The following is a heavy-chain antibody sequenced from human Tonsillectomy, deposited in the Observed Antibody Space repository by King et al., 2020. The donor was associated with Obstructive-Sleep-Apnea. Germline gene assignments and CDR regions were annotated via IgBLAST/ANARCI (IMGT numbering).Heavy chain of an antibody. D-gene: IGHD6-13*01. CDR3: ARANSNTWNYYFYYGMDV. V-gene: IGHV4-38-2*02. J-gene: IGHJ6*02. CDR1: GFSISSDYY. Sequence: QLQESGPGLVKPSETLSLTCTVSGFSISSDYYWGWIRQPPGKGLEWIGSIYHSGSTYYNPSLKSPVTISVDTSKNQFSLRLSSVTATDTAVYFWARANSNTWNYYFYYGMDVWGQGTTVTVSS. CDR2: IYHSGST.